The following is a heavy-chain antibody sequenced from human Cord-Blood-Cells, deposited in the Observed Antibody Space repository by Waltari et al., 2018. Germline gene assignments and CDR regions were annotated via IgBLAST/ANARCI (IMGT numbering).Heavy chain of an antibody. CDR3: ARLGDSSSWPVPFDD. V-gene: IGHV4-39*01. CDR2: IYYSGSP. D-gene: IGHD6-13*01. J-gene: IGHJ4*02. Sequence: QLQLQESGPGLVKPSETLSLTCTVSGVSISSSSYYWGWIRQPPGKGLEWIGSIYYSGSPYAHPSLKSQVAISVATSKHQFSLKLSSGTAADTAVYYCARLGDSSSWPVPFDDWGQGTLVTVSS. CDR1: GVSISSSSYY.